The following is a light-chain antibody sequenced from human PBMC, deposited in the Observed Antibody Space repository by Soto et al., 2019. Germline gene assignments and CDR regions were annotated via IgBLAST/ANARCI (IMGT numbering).Light chain of an antibody. CDR1: QSVSSY. V-gene: IGKV3-11*01. Sequence: EIVLTQSPATLSLSPGERATLSCRASQSVSSYLTWYQQKPGQAPRLLIYDASNRATGIPARFSGSGSGTDFILTISSLEPEDFAVYYGQQRSNWPPEYTFGQGTKLEIK. CDR3: QQRSNWPPEYT. J-gene: IGKJ2*01. CDR2: DAS.